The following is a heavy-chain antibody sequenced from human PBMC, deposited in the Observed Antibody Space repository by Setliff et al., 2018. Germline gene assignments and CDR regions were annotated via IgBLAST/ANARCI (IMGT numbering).Heavy chain of an antibody. Sequence: ASVKVSCKASGYTFISYAISWVRQAPGQGLEWMGGIIPIFGTANYAQKFQGRVTLTTDTSTSTAHMELGSLRSDDTAVYYCARGTEFLHWGQGTLVTVSS. CDR1: GYTFISYA. J-gene: IGHJ1*01. CDR3: ARGTEFLH. V-gene: IGHV1-18*01. CDR2: IIPIFGTA.